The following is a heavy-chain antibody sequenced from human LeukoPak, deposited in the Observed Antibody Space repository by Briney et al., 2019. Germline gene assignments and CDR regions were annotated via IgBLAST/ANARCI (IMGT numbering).Heavy chain of an antibody. CDR2: IKQDGSEK. V-gene: IGHV3-7*03. J-gene: IGHJ3*02. CDR1: GFTFSSYW. D-gene: IGHD6-13*01. Sequence: GGSLRLSCAAPGFTFSSYWMSWVRQAPGKGLEWVANIKQDGSEKYYVDSVKGRFTISRDNAKNSLYLQMNSLRAEDAAVYYCARDGYSSSWYPLDAFDIWGQGTMVTVSS. CDR3: ARDGYSSSWYPLDAFDI.